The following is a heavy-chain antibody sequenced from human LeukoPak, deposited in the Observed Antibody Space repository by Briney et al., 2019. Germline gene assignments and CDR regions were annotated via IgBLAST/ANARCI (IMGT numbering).Heavy chain of an antibody. D-gene: IGHD3-10*01. V-gene: IGHV3-9*01. Sequence: PGGSLRLSCAASGFTFDDYAMHWVRQAPGKGLEWVSGISWNSGSIGYADSVKGRFTISRDNAKNSLYLQMNSLRAEDTAVYYCARDMYTLGFGELPFDYWGQGTLVTVSS. CDR3: ARDMYTLGFGELPFDY. CDR2: ISWNSGSI. CDR1: GFTFDDYA. J-gene: IGHJ4*02.